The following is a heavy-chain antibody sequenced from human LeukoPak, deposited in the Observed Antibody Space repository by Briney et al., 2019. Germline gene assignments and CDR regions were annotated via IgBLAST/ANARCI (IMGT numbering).Heavy chain of an antibody. D-gene: IGHD6-6*01. J-gene: IGHJ1*01. CDR3: AKSPTRLSPGYFQH. Sequence: PGGSLRLSYAASGFTFSGYYMSWIRQAPGKGLEWVSAISGSGGSTYYADSVKGRFTISRDNSKNTLYLQMNSLRAEDTAVYYCAKSPTRLSPGYFQHWGQGTLVTVSS. CDR1: GFTFSGYY. CDR2: ISGSGGST. V-gene: IGHV3-23*01.